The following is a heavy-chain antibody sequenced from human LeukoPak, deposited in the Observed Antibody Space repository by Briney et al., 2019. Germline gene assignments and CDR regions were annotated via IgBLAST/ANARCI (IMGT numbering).Heavy chain of an antibody. V-gene: IGHV3-15*01. Sequence: PGGSLRLSCAASGFTLTNAWMHWVRQAPGKGLEWVGRIKSKTDGRTTDCAAPVKGRFAISRDDSNNTLSLQMNSLKTEDTAVYYCTTAQWLGAHWGQGTLVTVSS. CDR2: IKSKTDGRTT. CDR1: GFTLTNAW. J-gene: IGHJ4*02. D-gene: IGHD6-19*01. CDR3: TTAQWLGAH.